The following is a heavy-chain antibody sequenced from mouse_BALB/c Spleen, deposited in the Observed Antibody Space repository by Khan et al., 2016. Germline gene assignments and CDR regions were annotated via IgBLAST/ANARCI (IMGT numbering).Heavy chain of an antibody. D-gene: IGHD2-4*01. Sequence: VELVESGGGLVQPGGSLRLSCATSEFTFTDYYMSWVRQPPGKALEWLGFIRNKANGYTTEYSASVKGRFTISRDNSQSILYLQMNTLRADDSATYYCARDDYGGDYWGQGTTLTVSS. J-gene: IGHJ2*01. CDR1: EFTFTDYY. CDR2: IRNKANGYTT. CDR3: ARDDYGGDY. V-gene: IGHV7-3*02.